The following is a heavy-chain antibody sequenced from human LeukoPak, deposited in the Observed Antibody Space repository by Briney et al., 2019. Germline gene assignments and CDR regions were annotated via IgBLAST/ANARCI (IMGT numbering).Heavy chain of an antibody. Sequence: GGSLRLSCAASGFTFSLYAMSWVRQAPGKGLEWVSAISGSGGSTYYADSVKGRFTISRDNSKNTLYLQMNSLRAEDTAVYYCAKAQGYCSGTSCYVEPFDYWGQGTLVTVSS. D-gene: IGHD2-2*01. CDR1: GFTFSLYA. J-gene: IGHJ4*02. V-gene: IGHV3-23*01. CDR3: AKAQGYCSGTSCYVEPFDY. CDR2: ISGSGGST.